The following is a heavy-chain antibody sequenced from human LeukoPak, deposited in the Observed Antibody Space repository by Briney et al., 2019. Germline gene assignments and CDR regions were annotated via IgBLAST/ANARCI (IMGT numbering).Heavy chain of an antibody. Sequence: GGSLRLSCAASGFTFGDYAMHWVRQAPGKGLEWVPLISWDGGSTYYADSVKGRFTISRDNSKNTLYLQMNSLRAEDTAVYYCAKDQRGYCSGGSCYPSTYWGQGTLVTVSS. CDR2: ISWDGGST. V-gene: IGHV3-43D*03. D-gene: IGHD2-15*01. CDR1: GFTFGDYA. CDR3: AKDQRGYCSGGSCYPSTY. J-gene: IGHJ4*02.